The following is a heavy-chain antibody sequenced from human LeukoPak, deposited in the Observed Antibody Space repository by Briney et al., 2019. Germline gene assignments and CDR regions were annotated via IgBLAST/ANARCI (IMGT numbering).Heavy chain of an antibody. Sequence: GGSLRLSCAASGFTFSNYAMSWVRQAPGKGLEGVSAISFSGTNTYYADSVKGRFTISRDNSKNTVYLQMNSLRAEDTAVYFCAKEVKAGTNWFDPWGQGTLVTVSS. CDR3: AKEVKAGTNWFDP. CDR2: ISFSGTNT. J-gene: IGHJ5*02. CDR1: GFTFSNYA. V-gene: IGHV3-23*01. D-gene: IGHD6-13*01.